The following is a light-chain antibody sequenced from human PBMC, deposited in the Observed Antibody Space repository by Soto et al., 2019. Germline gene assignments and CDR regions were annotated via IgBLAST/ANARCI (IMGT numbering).Light chain of an antibody. J-gene: IGLJ2*01. CDR2: DVS. V-gene: IGLV2-11*01. CDR3: CSYAGSYTRV. Sequence: QSTLTQPRSVSGSPGQSVTISCTGTSSDVGGYNYVSWYQQHPGEAPKVMIYDVSKRPSGVPDRFSGSKSGNTASLTISGLQAEDEADYYCCSYAGSYTRVFGGGTKLTVL. CDR1: SSDVGGYNY.